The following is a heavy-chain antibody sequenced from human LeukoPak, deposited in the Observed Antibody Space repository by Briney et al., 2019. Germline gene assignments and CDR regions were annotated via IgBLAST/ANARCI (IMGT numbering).Heavy chain of an antibody. CDR2: ISWNRGSI. J-gene: IGHJ6*03. V-gene: IGHV3-9*01. CDR1: GFTFDDYA. CDR3: AKDSRHPPVAPRYYYYMDV. D-gene: IGHD6-19*01. Sequence: GRSLRLSCAASGFTFDDYAMRGVRQAPGKGLEGVSGISWNRGSIGYADSVKGRFTLSRDTAKNSLYLKMNSLRAEGTALYYCAKDSRHPPVAPRYYYYMDVWGNGNTVTVSS.